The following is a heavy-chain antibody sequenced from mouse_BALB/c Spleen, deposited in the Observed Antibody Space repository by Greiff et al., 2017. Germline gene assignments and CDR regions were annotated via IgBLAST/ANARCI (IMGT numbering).Heavy chain of an antibody. CDR3: TRGGLGHWFAY. CDR1: GYTFTDYE. CDR2: IDPETGGT. J-gene: IGHJ3*01. Sequence: QVQLKESGAELVRPGASVTLSCKASGYTFTDYEMHWVKQTPVHGLEWIGAIDPETGGTAYNQKFKGKATLTADTPSSTAYMGLRSLTSEDSAVYCGTRGGLGHWFAYWGQGTPVTVSA. V-gene: IGHV1-15*01. D-gene: IGHD4-1*01.